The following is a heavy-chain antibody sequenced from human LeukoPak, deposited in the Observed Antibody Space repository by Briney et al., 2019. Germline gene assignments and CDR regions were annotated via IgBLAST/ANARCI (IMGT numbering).Heavy chain of an antibody. CDR2: IWYDGSNK. J-gene: IGHJ4*02. CDR1: GFTFSSYA. V-gene: IGHV3-33*01. D-gene: IGHD3-22*01. Sequence: GGSLRLSCAASGFTFSSYAMHWVRQAPGKGLEWVTVIWYDGSNKHYADSVKGRFTISRDNSKNTLYLQMDSLRAEDTAVYYCARAFGASSGYSVDYRGQGTLVTVSS. CDR3: ARAFGASSGYSVDY.